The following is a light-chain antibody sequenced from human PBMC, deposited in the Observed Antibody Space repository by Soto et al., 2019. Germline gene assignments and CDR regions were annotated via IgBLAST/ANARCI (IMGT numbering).Light chain of an antibody. CDR2: DAS. Sequence: IVLTQSPSTLSLSPGKRATLSCRASQNISSYLIWYQQKPGQAPRLLIYDASRRATGIPARFSGSGSGTDFTLTISSLEPEDFAVYYCHQRYDWPITFGQGTRLEIK. J-gene: IGKJ5*01. CDR1: QNISSY. V-gene: IGKV3-11*01. CDR3: HQRYDWPIT.